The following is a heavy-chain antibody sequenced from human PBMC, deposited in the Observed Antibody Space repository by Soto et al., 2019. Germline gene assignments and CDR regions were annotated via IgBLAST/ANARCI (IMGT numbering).Heavy chain of an antibody. CDR3: ASVVGYCSSTSCEHYYYYYGMDV. D-gene: IGHD2-2*01. V-gene: IGHV3-21*01. Sequence: GGSLRLSCAASGFTFSSYSMNWVRQAPGKGLEWVSSISSSSSYIYYADSVKGRFTISRDNAKNSLYLQMNSLRAEDTAVYYCASVVGYCSSTSCEHYYYYYGMDVWGQGTTVTVSS. CDR2: ISSSSSYI. CDR1: GFTFSSYS. J-gene: IGHJ6*02.